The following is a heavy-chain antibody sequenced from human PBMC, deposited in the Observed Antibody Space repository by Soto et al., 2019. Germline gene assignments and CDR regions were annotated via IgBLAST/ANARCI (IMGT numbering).Heavy chain of an antibody. CDR3: AREGVAPYYYYGMDV. J-gene: IGHJ6*02. CDR1: GFTFDDYT. Sequence: PGGSLRLSCAASGFTFDDYTMHWVRQAPGKGLEWVSLISWDGGSTYYADSVKGRFTISRDNSKNSLYLQMNSLRSDDTAVYYCAREGVAPYYYYGMDVWGQGPRSPSP. D-gene: IGHD5-12*01. CDR2: ISWDGGST. V-gene: IGHV3-43*01.